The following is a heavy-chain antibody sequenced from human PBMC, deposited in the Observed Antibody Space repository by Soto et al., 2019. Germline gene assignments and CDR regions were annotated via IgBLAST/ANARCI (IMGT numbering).Heavy chain of an antibody. CDR3: ASPSY. Sequence: PGGSLRLSCAASGFTVSSNYMSWVRQAPGKGLEWVSDIYSGGSTYYADTVTGRFTISRDNYKNTLYLQRTRLRAEATAVYYCASPSYWGQGTLVTVSS. V-gene: IGHV3-53*01. J-gene: IGHJ4*02. CDR1: GFTVSSNY. CDR2: IYSGGST.